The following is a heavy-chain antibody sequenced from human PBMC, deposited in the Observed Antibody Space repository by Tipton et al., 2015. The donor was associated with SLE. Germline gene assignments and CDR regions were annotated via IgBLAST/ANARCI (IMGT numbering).Heavy chain of an antibody. D-gene: IGHD4/OR15-4a*01. Sequence: SLRLSCAASGFTFSSYSMNWVRQAPGKGLEWVSSISSSSSYIYYADSVKGRFTISRDNAKNSLYLQMNSLRAEDTAVYYCAKDRTMVVDAFESWGQGTMVTVSS. V-gene: IGHV3-21*01. J-gene: IGHJ3*02. CDR1: GFTFSSYS. CDR3: AKDRTMVVDAFES. CDR2: ISSSSSYI.